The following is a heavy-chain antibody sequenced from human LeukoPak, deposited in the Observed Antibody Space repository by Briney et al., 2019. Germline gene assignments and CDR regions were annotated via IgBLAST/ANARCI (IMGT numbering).Heavy chain of an antibody. CDR2: INSDGSST. J-gene: IGHJ4*02. D-gene: IGHD6-13*01. Sequence: GGSLRLSCAASGFAFSAYWMHWVRQSPGKGLVWVSRINSDGSSTDYADSVKGRFTISRDNSKNTLYLQMNSLRAEDTAVYYCAKDQDSSSWYDYWGQGTLVTVSS. V-gene: IGHV3-74*01. CDR3: AKDQDSSSWYDY. CDR1: GFAFSAYW.